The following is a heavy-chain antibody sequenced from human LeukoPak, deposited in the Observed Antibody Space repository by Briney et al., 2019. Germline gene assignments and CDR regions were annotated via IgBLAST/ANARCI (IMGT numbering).Heavy chain of an antibody. CDR3: ARDRSSSGWFHRPDDAFDI. D-gene: IGHD6-19*01. J-gene: IGHJ3*02. CDR2: ISAYNGNT. V-gene: IGHV1-18*01. CDR1: GYTFTSYG. Sequence: ASVKVSCKASGYTFTSYGISWVRQAPGQGLEWMGWISAYNGNTNYAQKLQGRVTMTTDTSTSTAYMELRSLRSDDTAVYYCARDRSSSGWFHRPDDAFDIWGQGTMVTVSS.